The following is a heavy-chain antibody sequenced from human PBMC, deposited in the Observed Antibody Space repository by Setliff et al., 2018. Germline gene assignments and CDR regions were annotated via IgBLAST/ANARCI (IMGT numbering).Heavy chain of an antibody. CDR2: INHSGSA. CDR1: GGSFSGHH. D-gene: IGHD3-22*01. V-gene: IGHV4-34*01. CDR3: ARGDYYDSSAYSTDTFDI. J-gene: IGHJ3*02. Sequence: SETLSLTCAVSGGSFSGHHWCWIRQPPWKGLEWIGEINHSGSANYNPSLKSRVTISLDTSKNQFSLKLSSVTAADTAVYYCARGDYYDSSAYSTDTFDIWGQGTMVTVSS.